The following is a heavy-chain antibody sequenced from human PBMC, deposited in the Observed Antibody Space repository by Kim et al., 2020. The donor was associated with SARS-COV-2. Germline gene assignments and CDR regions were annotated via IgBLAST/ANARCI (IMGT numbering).Heavy chain of an antibody. CDR2: NGNT. J-gene: IGHJ4*02. Sequence: NGNTSYAQKLQGRVTMTTDTSTSTAYMGLRSLGSDDTAVYYCARGEWNSDYWGQGTLVTVSS. CDR3: ARGEWNSDY. V-gene: IGHV1-18*01. D-gene: IGHD1-7*01.